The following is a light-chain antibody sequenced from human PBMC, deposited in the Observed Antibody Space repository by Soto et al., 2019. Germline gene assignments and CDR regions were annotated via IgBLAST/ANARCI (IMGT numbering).Light chain of an antibody. Sequence: QSVLTQPPSASGTPGQRVTISGSGSSSNIGINTVNWYQQVPGTAPKLLIYTDNQRPSGVPDRFSGSKSGTSASLAISGLQSEDEADYYCAAWDDSLNGLYVFGTGTQLTVL. CDR2: TDN. J-gene: IGLJ1*01. V-gene: IGLV1-44*01. CDR3: AAWDDSLNGLYV. CDR1: SSNIGINT.